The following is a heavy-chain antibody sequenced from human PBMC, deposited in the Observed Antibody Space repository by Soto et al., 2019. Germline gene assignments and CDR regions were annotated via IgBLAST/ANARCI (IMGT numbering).Heavy chain of an antibody. CDR2: ISGSGGST. V-gene: IGHV3-23*01. J-gene: IGHJ6*02. CDR3: AKDLLMAIAASMDV. D-gene: IGHD6-6*01. CDR1: GFTFSSYA. Sequence: RRLSCAASGFTFSSYAMSWVRQAPGKWLEWVSVISGSGGSTYYADSVKGRFTISRDNSKNTLYLQMDSLRAEATAIYYCAKDLLMAIAASMDVWGQGNRVTVSS.